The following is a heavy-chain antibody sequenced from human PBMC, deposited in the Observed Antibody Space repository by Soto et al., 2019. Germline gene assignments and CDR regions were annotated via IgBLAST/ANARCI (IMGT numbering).Heavy chain of an antibody. CDR3: APAVGGYKSAYDYYYGKDV. Sequence: SGPTLVNPTQTLTLTCTFSGFSLNTNGVGVGWIRQPPGKALEWLALIYWSDDKRYSPSLKSRLTITKDTSKNQVVLTMTNMDLVDNATYHCAPAVGGYKSAYDYYYGKDVWGQGTTVTVSS. D-gene: IGHD5-18*01. CDR2: IYWSDDK. CDR1: GFSLNTNGVG. J-gene: IGHJ6*02. V-gene: IGHV2-5*01.